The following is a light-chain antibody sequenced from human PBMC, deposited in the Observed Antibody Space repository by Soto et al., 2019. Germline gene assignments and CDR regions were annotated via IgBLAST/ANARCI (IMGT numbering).Light chain of an antibody. Sequence: QSVLTQSPSLSGAPGQRVTIYCAGSSSNIGADYDVHWYQQLPGGAPKLLIYGNTNRPSGVPDRFSASKSGTSASLAITGLLPEDEGDYYCQSYDSSLRDIIFGGGTKLTVL. CDR3: QSYDSSLRDII. V-gene: IGLV1-40*01. J-gene: IGLJ2*01. CDR1: SSNIGADYD. CDR2: GNT.